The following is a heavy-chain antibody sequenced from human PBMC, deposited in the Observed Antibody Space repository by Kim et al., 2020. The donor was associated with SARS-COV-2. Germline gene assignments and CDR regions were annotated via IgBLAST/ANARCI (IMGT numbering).Heavy chain of an antibody. CDR2: IYYSGST. D-gene: IGHD3-10*01. J-gene: IGHJ6*02. CDR1: GGSISSYY. Sequence: SETLSLTCTVSGGSISSYYWSWIRQPPGKGLEWIGYIYYSGSTNYNASLKSRVTISVDTSKNQFSLKLSSVTAADTAVYYCAASGVGGIYYGSGSYYKGYYYYYYYGMDVWGQGTTVTVSS. CDR3: AASGVGGIYYGSGSYYKGYYYYYYYGMDV. V-gene: IGHV4-59*01.